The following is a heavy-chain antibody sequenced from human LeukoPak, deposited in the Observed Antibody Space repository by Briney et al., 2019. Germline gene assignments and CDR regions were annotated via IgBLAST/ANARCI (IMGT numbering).Heavy chain of an antibody. CDR2: IYYSGNT. J-gene: IGHJ4*02. CDR3: ARRDSEGFAYFFDY. Sequence: SETLSLTCTVSGGSISSYYWSWIRQPPGKGLEWIGYIYYSGNTNYNPSLKSRVTISVDTSKNQFSLKLNSVTAADTAVYYCARRDSEGFAYFFDYWGPGTLVSVSS. V-gene: IGHV4-59*01. D-gene: IGHD3-10*01. CDR1: GGSISSYY.